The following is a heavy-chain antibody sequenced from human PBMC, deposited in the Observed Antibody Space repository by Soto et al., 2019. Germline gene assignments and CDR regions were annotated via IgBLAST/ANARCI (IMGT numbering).Heavy chain of an antibody. D-gene: IGHD2-2*01. CDR3: ARAGLSSTGRYYYGMDV. Sequence: GGSLRLSCAAAGFTFSSYVMHWVRQAPGKGLEWVAVISYDGSNKYYADSAKGRFTISRDNSKNTLYLQMNSLRAEDTAVYYCARAGLSSTGRYYYGMDVWGQGTTVTVSS. V-gene: IGHV3-30-3*01. CDR2: ISYDGSNK. CDR1: GFTFSSYV. J-gene: IGHJ6*02.